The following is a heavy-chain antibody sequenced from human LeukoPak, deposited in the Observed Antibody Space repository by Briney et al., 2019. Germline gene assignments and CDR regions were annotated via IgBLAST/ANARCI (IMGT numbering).Heavy chain of an antibody. Sequence: PGGSLRLSCAASGFTFSDHAMSWVRQAPAKGLEWVSSINGNGGGSYYIDSVKGRFTVSRDNSENALYLQMNSLRAEDTAVYYCARRSSGSPPYYFDYWGQGTLVTVSS. J-gene: IGHJ4*02. CDR3: ARRSSGSPPYYFDY. CDR2: INGNGGGS. D-gene: IGHD1-26*01. V-gene: IGHV3-23*01. CDR1: GFTFSDHA.